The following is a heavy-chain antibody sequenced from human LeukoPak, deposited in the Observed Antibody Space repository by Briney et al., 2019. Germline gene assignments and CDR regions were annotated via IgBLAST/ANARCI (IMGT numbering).Heavy chain of an antibody. Sequence: ASVKVSCKASGDTFTNYGINWVRQAPGQRPEWMGWFSTYNGDTKYAQKLKGRLTLTADTLKTTAYMELRTLISDDTATYYCAIWQGVITWGGADVYDVWGQGTTVIVSS. CDR2: FSTYNGDT. CDR3: AIWQGVITWGGADVYDV. J-gene: IGHJ3*01. D-gene: IGHD3-16*01. V-gene: IGHV1-18*01. CDR1: GDTFTNYG.